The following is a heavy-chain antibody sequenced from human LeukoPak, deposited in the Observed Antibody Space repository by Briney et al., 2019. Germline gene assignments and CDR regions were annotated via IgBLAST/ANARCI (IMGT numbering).Heavy chain of an antibody. CDR3: ARGGEYPPRPDS. J-gene: IGHJ4*02. V-gene: IGHV3-74*01. CDR1: GFIFASYS. D-gene: IGHD4-17*01. CDR2: ISKDGRST. Sequence: GGSLRLSCAASGFIFASYSMYWVRRAPGNGLVCVSRISKDGRSTNYADSVKGRFTISRDNAKNTLSLQMNSLRAEDTAVYYCARGGEYPPRPDSWGQGTLVTVSS.